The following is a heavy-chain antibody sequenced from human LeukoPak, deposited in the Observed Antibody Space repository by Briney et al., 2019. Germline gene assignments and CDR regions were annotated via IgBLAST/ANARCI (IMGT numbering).Heavy chain of an antibody. Sequence: SETLSLTCTVSGGSVSSYYCSWIRQPPGKGLEWIGYTSYSGNTNYNPSLKSRATMSVDTSRKQFSLRLTSVTAADTAVYYCARAPRKAWFDPWGQGTLVTVSS. J-gene: IGHJ5*02. CDR2: TSYSGNT. CDR1: GGSVSSYY. D-gene: IGHD1-14*01. V-gene: IGHV4-59*02. CDR3: ARAPRKAWFDP.